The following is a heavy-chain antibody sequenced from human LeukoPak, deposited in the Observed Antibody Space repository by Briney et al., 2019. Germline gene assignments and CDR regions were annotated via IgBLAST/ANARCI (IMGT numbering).Heavy chain of an antibody. CDR2: IYYSGKV. J-gene: IGHJ4*02. CDR3: ASVGDSHMFDN. CDR1: GDSISSGDYY. V-gene: IGHV4-30-4*01. Sequence: SQTLSLTCTVSGDSISSGDYYWTWIRQPPGKGLEWIGHIYYSGKVYYHPSLRSRVVISVDTSENQFSLKLNSVTAADTAVYYCASVGDSHMFDNWGQGTLVTVSS. D-gene: IGHD4-17*01.